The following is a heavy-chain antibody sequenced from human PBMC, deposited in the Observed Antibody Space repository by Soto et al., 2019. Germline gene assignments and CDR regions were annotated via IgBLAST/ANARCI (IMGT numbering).Heavy chain of an antibody. J-gene: IGHJ2*01. CDR3: VRGPGRHVFGYFDL. CDR1: GFTVSSNY. CDR2: IYSGGST. V-gene: IGHV3-53*01. Sequence: EVQLVESGGGLIQPGGSLRLSCAASGFTVSSNYMSWVRQAPGKGLEWVSVIYSGGSTYYADSVKGRFTISRDNSKNTLYLQMNSLRAEDKAVYYCVRGPGRHVFGYFDLWGGGTLVTVSS. D-gene: IGHD3-16*01.